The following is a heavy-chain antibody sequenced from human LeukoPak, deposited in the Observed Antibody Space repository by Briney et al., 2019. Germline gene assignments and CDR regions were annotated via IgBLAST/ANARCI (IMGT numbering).Heavy chain of an antibody. V-gene: IGHV4-59*01. D-gene: IGHD3-22*01. J-gene: IGHJ3*02. CDR2: IYYSGSA. CDR1: GGSISSYY. CDR3: ARESVRYDSSGPHDAFDI. Sequence: SETLSLTCTVSGGSISSYYWSWIRQPSGKGLEWSGYIYYSGSANYNPSLKSRVTISVDTSKNQFSLKLSSVTAADTAVYYCARESVRYDSSGPHDAFDIWGQGTMVTVSS.